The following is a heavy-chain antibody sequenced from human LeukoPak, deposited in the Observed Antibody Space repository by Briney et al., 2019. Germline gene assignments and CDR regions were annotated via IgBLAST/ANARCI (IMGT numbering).Heavy chain of an antibody. D-gene: IGHD5-24*01. CDR1: GFAFSSYA. J-gene: IGHJ4*02. CDR3: ARDVE. CDR2: ISYDGSNK. V-gene: IGHV3-30*04. Sequence: GGSLRLSCAASGFAFSSYAMHWVRQAPGKGLEWVAVISYDGSNKYYADSVKGRFTISRDNSKNSLYLQMNSLRAEDTAVYYCARDVEWGQGILVTVSS.